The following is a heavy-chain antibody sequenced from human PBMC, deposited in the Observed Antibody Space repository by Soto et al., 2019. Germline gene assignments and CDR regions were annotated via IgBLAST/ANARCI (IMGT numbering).Heavy chain of an antibody. CDR3: ARGDTAMVIVTTYYYYGMDV. D-gene: IGHD5-18*01. V-gene: IGHV1-69*13. J-gene: IGHJ6*02. Sequence: SVKVSCKDSGGTFSSYAISWVRQAPGQGLEWMGGIIPIFGTANYAQKFQGRVTITADESTSTAYMELSSLRSEDTAVYYCARGDTAMVIVTTYYYYGMDVWGQ. CDR2: IIPIFGTA. CDR1: GGTFSSYA.